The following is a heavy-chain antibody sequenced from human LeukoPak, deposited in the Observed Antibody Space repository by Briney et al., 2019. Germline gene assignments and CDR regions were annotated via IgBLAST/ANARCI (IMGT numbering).Heavy chain of an antibody. V-gene: IGHV4-4*02. J-gene: IGHJ3*02. CDR3: ARERYGSGRDAFDI. CDR1: GGSISSSNW. Sequence: SEALSLTCAVSGGSISSSNWWSWVRQPPGKGLEWIGEIYYSGSTNYNPSLKSRVTISVDKSKNQFSLKLSSVTAADTAVYYCARERYGSGRDAFDIWGQGTMVTVSS. D-gene: IGHD3-10*01. CDR2: IYYSGST.